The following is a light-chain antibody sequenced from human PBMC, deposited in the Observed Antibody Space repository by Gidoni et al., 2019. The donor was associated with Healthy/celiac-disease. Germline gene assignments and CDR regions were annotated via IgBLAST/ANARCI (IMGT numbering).Light chain of an antibody. V-gene: IGLV2-14*01. CDR3: SSYTSSSTHV. Sequence: QSALTQPASVSGSPGQSITISCTGTSSDVGGYNYVSWYHQHPGKAPKLMIYEVSKRTSGVSNRFSCSKSGNTASLTISGLQAEDEADYYCSSYTSSSTHVFGTGTKVTVL. J-gene: IGLJ1*01. CDR2: EVS. CDR1: SSDVGGYNY.